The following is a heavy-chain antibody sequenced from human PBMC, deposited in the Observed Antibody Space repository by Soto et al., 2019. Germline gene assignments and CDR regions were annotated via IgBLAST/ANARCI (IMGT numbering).Heavy chain of an antibody. CDR2: TSYDGLTT. V-gene: IGHV3-30-3*02. J-gene: IGHJ4*02. D-gene: IGHD3-10*02. Sequence: GGSLRLSCAVSGFTLSTFALHWVRQAPGKGLEWVATTSYDGLTTFYGESVRGRFSISRDTSKNPLFLQMNSLKTEDTAVYYCAKCSSGCRDYFDSWGPGPLVTVSS. CDR1: GFTLSTFA. CDR3: AKCSSGCRDYFDS.